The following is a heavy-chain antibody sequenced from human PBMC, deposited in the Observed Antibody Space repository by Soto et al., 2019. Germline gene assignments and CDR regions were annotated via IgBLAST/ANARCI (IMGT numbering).Heavy chain of an antibody. CDR2: IYYDGST. J-gene: IGHJ4*02. CDR1: GGSINSNNYY. D-gene: IGHD2-15*01. V-gene: IGHV4-39*02. CDR3: AKVVVAATRHTDFDS. Sequence: KTSETVSLTCTVSGGSINSNNYYWAWIRQPPGKGLAWIASIYYDGSTYYNPSLKSRVSISVDTSKNHFSLKLSSATAADTAVYYCAKVVVAATRHTDFDSWGQGTLVTVSS.